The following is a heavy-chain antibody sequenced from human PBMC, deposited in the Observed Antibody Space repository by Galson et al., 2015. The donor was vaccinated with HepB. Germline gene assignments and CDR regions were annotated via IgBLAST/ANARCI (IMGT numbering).Heavy chain of an antibody. CDR1: GYTFTSYD. J-gene: IGHJ4*02. D-gene: IGHD4-17*01. V-gene: IGHV1-8*01. CDR3: ARVMEEGMYGDYAPDY. CDR2: MNPNSGNT. Sequence: SVKVSCKASGYTFTSYDINWVRQATGQGLEWMGWMNPNSGNTGYAQKFQGRVTMTRNTSISTAYMELSSLRSEDTAVYYCARVMEEGMYGDYAPDYWGQGTLVTVSS.